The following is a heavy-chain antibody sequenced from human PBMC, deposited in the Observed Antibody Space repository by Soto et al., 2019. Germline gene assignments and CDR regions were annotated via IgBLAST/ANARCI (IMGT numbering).Heavy chain of an antibody. CDR2: ISWDGGST. V-gene: IGHV3-43*01. Sequence: EVQLVESGGGVVQPGGSLRLSCAASGFTFDDYTMHWVRQAPGKGLEWVSLISWDGGSTYYADSVKGRFTISRDNSKNSLYLQMNSLRTEDTALYYCAKLADSSSSHFDYWGQGTLVTVSS. D-gene: IGHD6-6*01. CDR3: AKLADSSSSHFDY. J-gene: IGHJ4*02. CDR1: GFTFDDYT.